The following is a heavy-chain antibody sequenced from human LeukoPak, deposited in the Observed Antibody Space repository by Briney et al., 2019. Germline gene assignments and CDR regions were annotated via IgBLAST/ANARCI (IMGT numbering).Heavy chain of an antibody. J-gene: IGHJ6*02. CDR2: IYSGGST. CDR3: ATSSSWAYYYYGMDV. V-gene: IGHV3-53*01. D-gene: IGHD6-13*01. CDR1: GFTVSSNY. Sequence: GGSLRLSCAASGFTVSSNYMSWVRQAPGKGLEWVSVIYSGGSTYYADSVKGRFTISRDNSKNTLYLQMNSLRVEDTAVYYCATSSSWAYYYYGMDVWGQGTTVTVSS.